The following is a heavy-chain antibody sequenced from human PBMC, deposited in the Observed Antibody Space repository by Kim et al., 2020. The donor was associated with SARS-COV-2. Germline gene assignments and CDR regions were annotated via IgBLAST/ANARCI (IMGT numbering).Heavy chain of an antibody. CDR2: ISDSGGNT. Sequence: GGSLRLSCAASGLTFSKSTMNWVRQAPGKGLEWVSIISDSGGNTFYADSVRCRFTISRDNSKNTVYLQMNSLRAEDAALSYCSKSLARYQVFNSMDVWG. CDR3: SKSLARYQVFNSMDV. J-gene: IGHJ6*02. V-gene: IGHV3-23*01. D-gene: IGHD2-2*01. CDR1: GLTFSKST.